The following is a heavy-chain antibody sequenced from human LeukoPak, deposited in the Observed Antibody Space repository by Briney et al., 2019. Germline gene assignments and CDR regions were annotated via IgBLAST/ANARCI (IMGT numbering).Heavy chain of an antibody. CDR2: INPSGGST. D-gene: IGHD3-10*01. V-gene: IGHV1-46*01. CDR1: GYTFTSYY. J-gene: IGHJ5*02. Sequence: VASVKVSCKASGYTFTSYYMHWVRQAPGQGLEWMGIINPSGGSTSYAQKFQGRVTMTRDTSTSTVYMELSSLRSEDTAVYYCARDRGPMVRGVNEGLDPWGQGTLVTVSS. CDR3: ARDRGPMVRGVNEGLDP.